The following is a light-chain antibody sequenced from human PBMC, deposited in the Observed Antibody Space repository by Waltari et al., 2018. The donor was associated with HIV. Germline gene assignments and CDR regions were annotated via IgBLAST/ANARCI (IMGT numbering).Light chain of an antibody. CDR1: SSNIGSQS. V-gene: IGLV1-47*01. J-gene: IGLJ2*01. Sequence: QSVLTQPPSVSGTLGQRVTMSCSGSSSNIGSQSVYWYQQFPRKAPKLLIFKDDQRPAGVRACFSGLKSGTSASRAVSGLRSEDEADYYCATWDDSLSVVIFGGGTNLTVL. CDR2: KDD. CDR3: ATWDDSLSVVI.